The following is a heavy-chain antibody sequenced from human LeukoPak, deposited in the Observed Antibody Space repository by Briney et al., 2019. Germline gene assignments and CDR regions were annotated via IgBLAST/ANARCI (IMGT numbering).Heavy chain of an antibody. CDR1: GFTFSNSA. CDR3: AKGIYSSGWSYFDY. D-gene: IGHD6-19*01. Sequence: PGGSLRLSCAASGFTFSNSAMSWVRQAPGKGLEWVSTLSGSGITTYYADYVKGRFTISRDNSKNTLYLQMNTLRAEDSALYYCAKGIYSSGWSYFDYWGHGTLVTVSS. CDR2: LSGSGITT. V-gene: IGHV3-23*01. J-gene: IGHJ4*01.